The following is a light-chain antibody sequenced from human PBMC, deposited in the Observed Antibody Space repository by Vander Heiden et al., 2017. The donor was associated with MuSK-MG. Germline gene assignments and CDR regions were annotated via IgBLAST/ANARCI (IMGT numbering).Light chain of an antibody. CDR2: AAS. V-gene: IGKV1-39*01. CDR3: QQSDSTPQRT. CDR1: QSINSF. Sequence: DIQMTQSPSSLSASVGDRVTITYRASQSINSFLNWYQQKPGKAPKLLIYAASSLQTGVPSRFSGSGYGTDFTLTISSLQPEDFATYYCQQSDSTPQRTFGQGTKVEIK. J-gene: IGKJ1*01.